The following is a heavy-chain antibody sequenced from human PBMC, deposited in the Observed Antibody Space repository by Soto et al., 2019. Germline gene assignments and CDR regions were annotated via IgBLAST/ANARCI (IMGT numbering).Heavy chain of an antibody. J-gene: IGHJ4*02. V-gene: IGHV3-21*01. CDR3: ARGVTTGYTHSDY. CDR1: GFTFSSYS. D-gene: IGHD3-9*01. Sequence: PGGSLRLSCAASGFTFSSYSMNWVRQAPGKGLEWVSSISSSSSYIYYADSVKGRFTISRDNAKNSLYLQMNSLRAEDTAVYYCARGVTTGYTHSDYWGQGTLVTVSS. CDR2: ISSSSSYI.